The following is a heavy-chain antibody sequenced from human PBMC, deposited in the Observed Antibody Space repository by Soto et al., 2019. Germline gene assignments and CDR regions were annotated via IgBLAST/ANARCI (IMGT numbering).Heavy chain of an antibody. CDR1: GYTFTSYG. J-gene: IGHJ3*01. Sequence: GASVKVSCKASGYTFTSYGISWVRQAPGQGLEWMGWISAYNGNTNYAQKLQGRVTMTTDTSTSTAYMELRSLRSDDTAVYYCARDPGRVYIAVAGRNDAFDFWGQGTMVPVSS. V-gene: IGHV1-18*01. CDR2: ISAYNGNT. D-gene: IGHD6-19*01. CDR3: ARDPGRVYIAVAGRNDAFDF.